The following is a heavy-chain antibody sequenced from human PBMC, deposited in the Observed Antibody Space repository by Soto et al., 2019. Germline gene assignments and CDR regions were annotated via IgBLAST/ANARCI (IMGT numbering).Heavy chain of an antibody. D-gene: IGHD6-19*01. V-gene: IGHV3-33*01. CDR2: IWYDGSNK. CDR1: GFTFSSYG. CDR3: ARDGARGLNSSGWL. J-gene: IGHJ4*02. Sequence: GGSLRLSCAASGFTFSSYGMHWVRQAPGKGLEWVAVIWYDGSNKYYADSVKGRFTISRDNSKNTLYLQMNSLRAEDTAVYYCARDGARGLNSSGWLWGQGTLVTVSS.